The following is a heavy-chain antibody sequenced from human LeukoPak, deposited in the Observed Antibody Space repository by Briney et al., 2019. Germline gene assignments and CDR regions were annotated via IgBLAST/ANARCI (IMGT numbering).Heavy chain of an antibody. V-gene: IGHV3-23*01. CDR1: GFTFSSYA. Sequence: RSGGSLRLSCAASGFTFSSYAMSWVRQTPGKGLEWVSGISDSGGSTYYADSVKGRFTISRDNSKNTLYLQMNSLRAEDTAIYYCAKDRAPYYYDSSGSSDYWGQGTLVTVSS. CDR3: AKDRAPYYYDSSGSSDY. CDR2: ISDSGGST. J-gene: IGHJ4*02. D-gene: IGHD3-22*01.